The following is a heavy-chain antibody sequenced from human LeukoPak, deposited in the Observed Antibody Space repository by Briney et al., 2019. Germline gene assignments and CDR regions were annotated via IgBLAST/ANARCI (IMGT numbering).Heavy chain of an antibody. CDR1: GYTFTSYD. V-gene: IGHV1-8*01. CDR3: ARGRLNGNVDF. Sequence: ASVKVSCKASGYTFTSYDINWVRQAAGQGFEWVGWMHPNSGDTGYAHNLQGRITITRDSSTATVFMELSSLRSEDTAMYYCARGRLNGNVDFWGQGTLVTVSS. D-gene: IGHD1-20*01. J-gene: IGHJ4*02. CDR2: MHPNSGDT.